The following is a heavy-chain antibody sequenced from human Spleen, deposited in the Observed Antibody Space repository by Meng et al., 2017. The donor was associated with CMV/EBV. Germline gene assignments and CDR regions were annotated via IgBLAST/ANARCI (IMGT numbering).Heavy chain of an antibody. CDR3: ARGRSPSY. D-gene: IGHD3-3*01. CDR2: VKQDGSEK. V-gene: IGHV3-7*04. Sequence: GESLKISCAASGFTFSNYYMTWVRQAPRKGLEWVANVKQDGSEKYYVDSVKGRFTISRDNAKNSLYLQMNSLRPEDTAVYYCARGRSPSYWGQGTLVTVSS. CDR1: GFTFSNYY. J-gene: IGHJ4*02.